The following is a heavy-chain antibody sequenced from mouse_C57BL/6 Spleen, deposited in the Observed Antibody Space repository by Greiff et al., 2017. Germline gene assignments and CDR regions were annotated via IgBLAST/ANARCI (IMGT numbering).Heavy chain of an antibody. D-gene: IGHD2-5*01. J-gene: IGHJ4*01. CDR2: IWRGGST. Sequence: QVQLQQSGPGLVQPSQSLSITCTVSGFSLTSYGVHWVRQSPGKGLEWLGVIWRGGSTDYNAAFMSRLSITQDNSKSQVFFKMNSLQADDTSIYYCAKGDYSNSGYAMDYWGQGTSVTVSS. CDR1: GFSLTSYG. V-gene: IGHV2-5*01. CDR3: AKGDYSNSGYAMDY.